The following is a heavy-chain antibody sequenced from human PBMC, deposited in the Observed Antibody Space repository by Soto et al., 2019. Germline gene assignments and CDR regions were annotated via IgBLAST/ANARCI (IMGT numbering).Heavy chain of an antibody. Sequence: PGGSLRLSRAASGFTFDDYAMHWVRQAPGKGLEWVSNINWNSGSIGYADSVKGRFTISRDNAKNSLYLQMNSVRAEDTALYYCAKDTSSGGLAKGAFDIWGQGTMVTVSS. CDR1: GFTFDDYA. J-gene: IGHJ3*02. CDR3: AKDTSSGGLAKGAFDI. CDR2: INWNSGSI. V-gene: IGHV3-9*01. D-gene: IGHD6-19*01.